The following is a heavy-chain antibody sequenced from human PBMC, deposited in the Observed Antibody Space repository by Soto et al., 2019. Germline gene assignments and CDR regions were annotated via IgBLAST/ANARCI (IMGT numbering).Heavy chain of an antibody. D-gene: IGHD2-2*01. CDR3: ARGGGYCSSTSCPNYYYYYYMDV. CDR1: GGTFSSYY. CDR2: INPSGGST. Sequence: GASVKVSCKASGGTFSSYYMHWVRQAPGQGLEWMGIINPSGGSTSYAQKFQGRVTMTRDTSTSTVYMELSSLRSEDTAVYYCARGGGYCSSTSCPNYYYYYYMDVWGKGTTVTVSS. V-gene: IGHV1-46*03. J-gene: IGHJ6*03.